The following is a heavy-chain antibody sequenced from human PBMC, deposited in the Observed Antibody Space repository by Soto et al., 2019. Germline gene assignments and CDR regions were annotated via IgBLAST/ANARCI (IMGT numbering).Heavy chain of an antibody. V-gene: IGHV3-48*04. CDR1: GFTFSSYS. D-gene: IGHD5-12*01. J-gene: IGHJ6*04. Sequence: HPGGSLRLSCAASGFTFSSYSMNWVRQAPGKGLEWVSYISSSSSNIYYADSVKGRFTISRDNAKNSLYLQMNSLRAEDTAVYYCARVLYSGYDSTSPPRGMDVWGKGTTVTVSS. CDR3: ARVLYSGYDSTSPPRGMDV. CDR2: ISSSSSNI.